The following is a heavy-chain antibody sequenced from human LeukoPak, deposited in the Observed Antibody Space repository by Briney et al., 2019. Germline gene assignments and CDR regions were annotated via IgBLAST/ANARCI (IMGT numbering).Heavy chain of an antibody. J-gene: IGHJ4*02. CDR3: ARGDSSGYYPFDY. CDR1: GFTVGINY. V-gene: IGHV3-53*01. CDR2: LYSGGST. D-gene: IGHD3-22*01. Sequence: GGSLRLSCAASGFTVGINYMSWVRQAPGRGLEWGSVLYSGGSTYYADALKGRFTISRDNSKRTLYLQMNSLRAEDTAVYYCARGDSSGYYPFDYWGQGTLVTVSS.